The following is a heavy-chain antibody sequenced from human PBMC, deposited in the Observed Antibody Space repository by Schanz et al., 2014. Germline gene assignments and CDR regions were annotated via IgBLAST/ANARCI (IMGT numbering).Heavy chain of an antibody. CDR1: GDSISSSRYC. V-gene: IGHV4-39*01. Sequence: QLQLQESGPGLVKPSETLSLTCTVSGDSISSSRYCWGWIRQPPGKGLEWIGSIYYSGSTYYNPPPKGRVPLPEDTPKTQFPLSLSSVTAADTAVYYCARPGAYCGGDCYDYWGQGTLVTVSS. J-gene: IGHJ4*02. CDR2: IYYSGST. CDR3: ARPGAYCGGDCYDY. D-gene: IGHD2-21*01.